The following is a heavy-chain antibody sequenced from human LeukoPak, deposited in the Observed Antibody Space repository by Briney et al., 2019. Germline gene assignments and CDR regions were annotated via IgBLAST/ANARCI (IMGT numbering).Heavy chain of an antibody. D-gene: IGHD4-17*01. V-gene: IGHV3-49*03. CDR3: TTDLGTVTPDRYYYYYGMDV. CDR2: IRSKAYGGTT. J-gene: IGHJ6*02. Sequence: GGSLRLSCTASGFTFGDYAMSWFRQAPGKGLEWVGFIRSKAYGGTTEYAASVKGRFTISRDDSKDTLYLQMNSLKTEDTAVYYCTTDLGTVTPDRYYYYYGMDVWGQGTTVTVSS. CDR1: GFTFGDYA.